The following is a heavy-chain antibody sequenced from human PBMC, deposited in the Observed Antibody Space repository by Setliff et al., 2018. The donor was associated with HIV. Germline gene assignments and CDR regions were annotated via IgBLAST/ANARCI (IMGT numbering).Heavy chain of an antibody. CDR3: ARRGGYSYATDAFDI. CDR2: INPSGGSA. V-gene: IGHV1-46*01. CDR1: GYTFTSYY. Sequence: ASVKVSCKASGYTFTSYYMHWVRQAPGQGLGWMGIINPSGGSASYARKFQGRVTMTRDTSTSTVYMELSSLRSEDTAVYYCARRGGYSYATDAFDIWGQGTMVTVSS. J-gene: IGHJ3*02. D-gene: IGHD5-18*01.